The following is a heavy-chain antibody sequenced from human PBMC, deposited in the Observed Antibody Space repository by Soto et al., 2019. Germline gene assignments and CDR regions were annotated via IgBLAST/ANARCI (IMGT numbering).Heavy chain of an antibody. CDR3: AATGGNYFGLDV. D-gene: IGHD2-8*02. CDR1: DNTFTHYG. J-gene: IGHJ6*02. V-gene: IGHV1-18*01. CDR2: SSVYNGNT. Sequence: GAAVKVSCKSSDNTFTHYGINWVRQDPGQGLEWMGWSSVYNGNTNYAQKFQDRVTMTADTSTRTAFMEVRSLTSDDTGVYFCAATGGNYFGLDVWGQGTTVTVSS.